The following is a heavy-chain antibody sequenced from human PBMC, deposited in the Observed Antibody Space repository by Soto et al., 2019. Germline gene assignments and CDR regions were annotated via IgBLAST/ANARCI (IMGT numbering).Heavy chain of an antibody. CDR1: GFTFRSYA. Sequence: EVQLLEFGGGLVQPGGSLRLSCAASGFTFRSYAMSWVRQAPGKGLEWVSSISASGGSTRYPKSVKARFTVSRDNSDNTLYLHLNNLRPEDTAVYYCAKHRSGVLPAASDWFGPWGQGTLVTVSS. J-gene: IGHJ5*02. CDR3: AKHRSGVLPAASDWFGP. V-gene: IGHV3-23*01. CDR2: ISASGGST. D-gene: IGHD2-2*01.